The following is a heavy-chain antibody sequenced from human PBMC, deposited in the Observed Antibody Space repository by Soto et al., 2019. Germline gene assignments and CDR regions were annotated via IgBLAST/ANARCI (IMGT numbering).Heavy chain of an antibody. CDR3: ARVSSGDKVGS. J-gene: IGHJ4*02. CDR1: GGSISTVGYW. V-gene: IGHV4-30-4*01. D-gene: IGHD7-27*01. CDR2: IYEGGRT. Sequence: QGQLQESGPGLVKPSQTLSLSCTGSGGSISTVGYWWSWIRPSPHMGLAGICHIYEGGRTYNKPTLESRVTMTVDTCMSQLSLTLSSVSAADTAVYYCARVSSGDKVGSWCQGTMVTAPS.